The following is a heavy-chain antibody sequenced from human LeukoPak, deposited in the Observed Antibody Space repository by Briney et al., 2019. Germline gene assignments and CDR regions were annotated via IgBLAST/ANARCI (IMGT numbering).Heavy chain of an antibody. CDR3: ARASPAAGYYYYYYMDV. V-gene: IGHV4-39*07. D-gene: IGHD6-13*01. Sequence: SETLSLTCTVSGGSISSSTYYWGWIRQPPGKGLEWIGNIYHSGRTHYNPSLKSRVTIFVDTSKNQFSLKLSSVTAADTAVYYCARASPAAGYYYYYYMDVWGKGTTVTVSS. J-gene: IGHJ6*03. CDR1: GGSISSSTYY. CDR2: IYHSGRT.